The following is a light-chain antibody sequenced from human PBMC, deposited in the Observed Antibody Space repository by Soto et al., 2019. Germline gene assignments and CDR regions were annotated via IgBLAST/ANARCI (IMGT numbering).Light chain of an antibody. CDR2: DAS. CDR1: QGIISA. Sequence: AIQLTQSPSSLSASVGDRVTITCRASQGIISALAWYQQKPGKAPKLLIYDASSLESGVPSRFSGSGSGTDFTLTISSLQPEDFATYYCQQFNSYPVFGGGTKVEIK. V-gene: IGKV1-13*02. J-gene: IGKJ4*01. CDR3: QQFNSYPV.